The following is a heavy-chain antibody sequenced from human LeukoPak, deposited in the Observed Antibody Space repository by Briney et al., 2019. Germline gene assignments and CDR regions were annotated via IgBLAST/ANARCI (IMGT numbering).Heavy chain of an antibody. CDR2: IYYSGST. J-gene: IGHJ3*02. V-gene: IGHV4-31*03. CDR1: GGSISSSGYY. D-gene: IGHD1-26*01. Sequence: PSGTLSLTCTVSGGSISSSGYYCSWIRQHPGKGLEWIGYIYYSGSTYYNPSLKSRVTISADTSKNQFSLKLTSVTAADTAVYYCARAILIVGATGQGAFDIWGQGTMVTVSS. CDR3: ARAILIVGATGQGAFDI.